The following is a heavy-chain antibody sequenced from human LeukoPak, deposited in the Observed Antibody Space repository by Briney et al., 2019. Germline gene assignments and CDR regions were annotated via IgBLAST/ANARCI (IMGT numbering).Heavy chain of an antibody. V-gene: IGHV4-39*01. Sequence: SETLSLTCTVSGGSISSSSYYWGWIRQPPGKGLEWIGSIYYSGSTYYNPSLKSRVTISVDTSKNQFSQKLSSVTAADTAVYYCARLTGRRLHAFDIWGQGTMVTVSS. CDR2: IYYSGST. CDR3: ARLTGRRLHAFDI. CDR1: GGSISSSSYY. J-gene: IGHJ3*02. D-gene: IGHD3-10*01.